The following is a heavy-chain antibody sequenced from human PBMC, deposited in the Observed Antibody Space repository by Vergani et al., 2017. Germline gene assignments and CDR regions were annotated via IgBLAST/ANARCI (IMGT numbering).Heavy chain of an antibody. CDR1: GFTFSNAW. CDR3: AREAWGMDV. V-gene: IGHV3-15*01. Sequence: EVQLVESGGGLVKPGGSLRLSCAASGFTFSNAWMSWVRQAPGKGLEWVGRIKSKTDGGTTDYAAPVKGRFTISRDDSNNTLYLQMNSLRAEDTAVYYCAREAWGMDVWGQGTTVTVSS. CDR2: IKSKTDGGTT. J-gene: IGHJ6*02.